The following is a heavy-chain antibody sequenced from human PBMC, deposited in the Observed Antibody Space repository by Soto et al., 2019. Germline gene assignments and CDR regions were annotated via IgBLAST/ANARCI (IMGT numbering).Heavy chain of an antibody. Sequence: GGSLRLSCAASGFTFSSYGMHWVRQAPGKGLEWVAVISYDGSNKYYADSVKGRFTISRDNSKNTPYLQMNSLRAEDTAVYYCAKERGSFSYYYGMDVWGQGTTVTVSS. CDR2: ISYDGSNK. D-gene: IGHD1-26*01. CDR1: GFTFSSYG. J-gene: IGHJ6*02. V-gene: IGHV3-30*18. CDR3: AKERGSFSYYYGMDV.